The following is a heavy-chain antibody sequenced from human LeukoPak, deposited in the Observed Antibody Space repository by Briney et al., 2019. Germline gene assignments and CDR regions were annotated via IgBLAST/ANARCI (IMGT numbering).Heavy chain of an antibody. CDR3: VSQSYSGSDNYYFHY. V-gene: IGHV3-23*01. J-gene: IGHJ4*02. D-gene: IGHD1-26*01. Sequence: GGSLRLPCVTSGFTFSTYAMSWVRQAPGKGLEWVSIISGSGERTYYADSVKGRFTVSRDNSKNTLYLQMKSLRAEDTAVYYCVSQSYSGSDNYYFHYWGQGTLVAVSS. CDR2: ISGSGERT. CDR1: GFTFSTYA.